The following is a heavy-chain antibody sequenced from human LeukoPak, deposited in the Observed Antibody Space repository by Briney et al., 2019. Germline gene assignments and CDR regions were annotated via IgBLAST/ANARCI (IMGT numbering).Heavy chain of an antibody. D-gene: IGHD3-10*01. CDR3: AGGVGMVRGVIIY. CDR1: GYTFASYD. V-gene: IGHV1-8*01. Sequence: ASVKVSCKASGYTFASYDINWVRQATGQGLEWMGWMNPNSGNTGYAQKFQGRVTMTRNTSISTAYMELSSLRSEDTTVYYCAGGVGMVRGVIIYWGQGTLVTVSS. J-gene: IGHJ4*02. CDR2: MNPNSGNT.